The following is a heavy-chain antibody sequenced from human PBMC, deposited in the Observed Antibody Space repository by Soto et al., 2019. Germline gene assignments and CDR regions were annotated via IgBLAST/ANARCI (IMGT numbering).Heavy chain of an antibody. J-gene: IGHJ4*02. CDR2: ISAHNGNT. CDR1: GYGFTTYG. Sequence: QIHLGQSGAEVKKPGASVKVSCKGSGYGFTTYGITWVRQAPGQGLEWMAWISAHNGNTNYAQKLQGRVTVTRDTSTSTAYMELRSLRSDDTAVYYCARGRYGDSWGQGALVTVSS. V-gene: IGHV1-18*01. D-gene: IGHD1-1*01. CDR3: ARGRYGDS.